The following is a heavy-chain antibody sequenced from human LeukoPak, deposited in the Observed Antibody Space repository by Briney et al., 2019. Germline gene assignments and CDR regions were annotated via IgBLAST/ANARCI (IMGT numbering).Heavy chain of an antibody. D-gene: IGHD3-16*01. V-gene: IGHV3-21*01. CDR3: ARGDSGGMDY. Sequence: GGSLRLSCAASGFTFSNYNMNWVGRAPGKGLEWVSSISSSSSYIYYADSVKGRFTISRDNANNSLYLQMNSLRAEDTTVYYCARGDSGGMDYWGQGTLVTVSS. CDR1: GFTFSNYN. J-gene: IGHJ4*02. CDR2: ISSSSSYI.